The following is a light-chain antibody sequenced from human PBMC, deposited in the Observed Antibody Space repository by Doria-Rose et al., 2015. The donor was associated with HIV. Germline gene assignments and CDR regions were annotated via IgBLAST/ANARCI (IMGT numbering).Light chain of an antibody. CDR3: GTWDDSLIVV. CDR2: DNS. V-gene: IGLV1-51*01. J-gene: IGLJ3*02. Sequence: SVSAAPGQTVTISCSGSSSNIDNKYVSWYQQLPGTAPKLLIYDNSKRPSGTPDRFSGSKSGTSATLGITGLQTGDEADYYCGTWDDSLIVVFGGGTKLTVL. CDR1: SSNIDNKY.